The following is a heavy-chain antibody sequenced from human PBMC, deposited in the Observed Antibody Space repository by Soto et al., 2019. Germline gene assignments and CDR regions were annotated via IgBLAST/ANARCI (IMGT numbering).Heavy chain of an antibody. CDR3: AKDLAGYSSSWLPVGWVSNYYYYGMDV. J-gene: IGHJ6*02. CDR2: ISGSGGST. CDR1: GFTFSSYA. Sequence: GGSLRLSCAASGFTFSSYAMSWVRQAPGKGLEWVSAISGSGGSTYYADSVKGRFTISRDNSKNTLYLQMNSLRAEDTAVYYCAKDLAGYSSSWLPVGWVSNYYYYGMDVWGQGTTVTVSS. D-gene: IGHD6-13*01. V-gene: IGHV3-23*01.